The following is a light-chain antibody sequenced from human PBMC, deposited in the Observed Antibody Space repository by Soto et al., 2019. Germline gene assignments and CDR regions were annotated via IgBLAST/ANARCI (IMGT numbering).Light chain of an antibody. CDR3: QKRGNWPH. CDR1: QSVSSY. Sequence: EIVITQSPATLSVSPGGGATLSCRASQSVSSYLAWFQQKPGQAPRLLIYDASNRATGVPARFIGSGSGTDFTLTISSLAPEDFAIYYCQKRGNWPHFGQGTRLEIK. J-gene: IGKJ5*01. V-gene: IGKV3-11*01. CDR2: DAS.